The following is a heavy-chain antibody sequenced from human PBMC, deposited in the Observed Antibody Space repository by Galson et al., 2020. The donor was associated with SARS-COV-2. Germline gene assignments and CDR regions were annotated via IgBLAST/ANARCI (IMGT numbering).Heavy chain of an antibody. Sequence: ASVKVSCKASGYTFTSYDINWVRQATGQGLEWMGWMNPNGGNTGYAQKFQGRVTMTRNTSISTAYMELSSLRSEDTAVYYCARGLQEYQLLFYYYYGMDVWGQGTTVTVSS. D-gene: IGHD2-2*01. CDR1: GYTFTSYD. V-gene: IGHV1-8*01. CDR2: MNPNGGNT. J-gene: IGHJ6*02. CDR3: ARGLQEYQLLFYYYYGMDV.